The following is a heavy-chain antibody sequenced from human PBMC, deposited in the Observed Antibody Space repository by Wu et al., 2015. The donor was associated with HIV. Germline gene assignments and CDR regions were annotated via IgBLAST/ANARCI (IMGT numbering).Heavy chain of an antibody. J-gene: IGHJ4*02. CDR3: AREGPQSDCSGGNCYVDY. V-gene: IGHV1-18*01. D-gene: IGHD2-15*01. Sequence: QVQLVQSGAEVKKPGASVKVSCKASGYTFTSYGLSWVRQAPGRGLEWMGWISGYHGETNYAQKFQGRITLTIDTSTTTAYMEMTRLRSDDTAVYFCAREGPQSDCSGGNCYVDYWGQGTLVTVSS. CDR2: ISGYHGET. CDR1: GYTFTSYG.